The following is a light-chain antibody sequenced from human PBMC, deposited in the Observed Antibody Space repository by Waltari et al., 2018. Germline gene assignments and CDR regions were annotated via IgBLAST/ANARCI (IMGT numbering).Light chain of an antibody. J-gene: IGLJ3*02. CDR2: AGS. V-gene: IGLV2-14*01. Sequence: QSALTQPASVSGSPGQSITISCIGTSSDVGSYNFVSWYQQHPRKAPQLMICAGSNRPAGVSNRFSGSKSGNTASLTISGLQAEDEADYYCTSYTSSTTWVFGGGTKLTVL. CDR3: TSYTSSTTWV. CDR1: SSDVGSYNF.